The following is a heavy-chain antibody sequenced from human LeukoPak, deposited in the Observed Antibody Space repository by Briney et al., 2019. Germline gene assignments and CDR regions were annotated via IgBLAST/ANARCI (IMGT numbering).Heavy chain of an antibody. CDR2: ISYDGSNK. V-gene: IGHV3-30*01. CDR3: ERDRVGATDY. J-gene: IGHJ4*02. CDR1: GFTFSSYA. Sequence: GGSLRLSCAASGFTFSSYAMHWVRQAPGKGLEWVAVISYDGSNKYYADSVKGRFTISRDNSKNTLYLQMNSLRAEDTAVYYCERDRVGATDYWGQGTLVTVSS. D-gene: IGHD1-26*01.